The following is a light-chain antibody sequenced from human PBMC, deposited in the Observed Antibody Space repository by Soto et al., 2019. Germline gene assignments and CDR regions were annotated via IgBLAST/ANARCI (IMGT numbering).Light chain of an antibody. Sequence: QSALTQPASVSGSRGQSITISCTGTSSDVGGYNYVSWYQQHPGKAPKLMIYDVSNRPSGVSNRFSGSKSGNTASLTISGHQAEDAADYYCSSYTSSSTRLFGGGTKLTVL. CDR3: SSYTSSSTRL. J-gene: IGLJ2*01. CDR1: SSDVGGYNY. CDR2: DVS. V-gene: IGLV2-14*01.